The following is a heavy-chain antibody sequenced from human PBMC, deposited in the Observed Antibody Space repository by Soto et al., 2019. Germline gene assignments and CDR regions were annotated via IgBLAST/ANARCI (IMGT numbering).Heavy chain of an antibody. Sequence: QVQLVQSGAEVKKPGSSVKVSCKAPGGTFSSYAISWVRQAPGQGLEWMGGVIPIFGTAKYAQTFQGRVTITADESTSTGYMELRSLRSEDTAVYYCARSQGGSSSLDIYYYDYYGMDVWGQGTTVTVSS. V-gene: IGHV1-69*01. CDR3: ARSQGGSSSLDIYYYDYYGMDV. D-gene: IGHD2-15*01. J-gene: IGHJ6*02. CDR2: VIPIFGTA. CDR1: GGTFSSYA.